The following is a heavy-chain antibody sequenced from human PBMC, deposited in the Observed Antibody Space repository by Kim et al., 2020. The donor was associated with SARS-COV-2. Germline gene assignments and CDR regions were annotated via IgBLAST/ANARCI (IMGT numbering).Heavy chain of an antibody. CDR3: ARDKIRGGMDV. J-gene: IGHJ6*02. V-gene: IGHV3-21*01. Sequence: GGSLRLSCAASGFTFSSYSMNWVRQAPGKGLEWVSSISSSSSYKYYADSVKGRFTISRDNAKNSLYLQMNSLRAEDTAVYYCARDKIRGGMDVWGQGTTATVSS. CDR1: GFTFSSYS. CDR2: ISSSSSYK.